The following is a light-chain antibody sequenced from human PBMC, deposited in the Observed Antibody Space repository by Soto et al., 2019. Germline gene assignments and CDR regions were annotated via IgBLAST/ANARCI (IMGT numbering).Light chain of an antibody. CDR2: GAS. CDR3: QQYNNWPIT. V-gene: IGKV3-15*01. Sequence: DIVLTQSPATLSLSLGERPTLCCTASQSVSSNVAWYQQKPGQDTRLIIYGASTRDTGIPDRGSGSGSGTEVTLTITGLQSEDFALYYGQQYNNWPITLGQGTRLEIK. CDR1: QSVSSN. J-gene: IGKJ5*01.